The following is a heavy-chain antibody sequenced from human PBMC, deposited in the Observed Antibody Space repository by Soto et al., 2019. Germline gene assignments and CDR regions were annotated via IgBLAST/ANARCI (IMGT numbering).Heavy chain of an antibody. Sequence: GGSLRLSSAASGFTFSSYGMHWVRQAPGEGLEWVAVIWYDGSNKYYADSVKARFTITRDNSKNTLYLQMNSLRAEDTAVYYCARDPDPTARTTVTTRYYCYGMDGWGQGTPVTVAS. D-gene: IGHD4-17*01. V-gene: IGHV3-33*01. CDR1: GFTFSSYG. CDR2: IWYDGSNK. J-gene: IGHJ6*02. CDR3: ARDPDPTARTTVTTRYYCYGMDG.